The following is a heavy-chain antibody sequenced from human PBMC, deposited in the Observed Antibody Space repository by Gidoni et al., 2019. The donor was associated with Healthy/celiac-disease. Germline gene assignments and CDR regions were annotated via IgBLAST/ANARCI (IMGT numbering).Heavy chain of an antibody. D-gene: IGHD3-22*01. V-gene: IGHV3-48*02. CDR1: GFTFSSYS. CDR3: ASTDSMIVVEKYFQH. J-gene: IGHJ1*01. CDR2: ISSSSSTI. Sequence: EVQLVESGGGLVQPGGSLRLSCAASGFTFSSYSMNWVRQAPGKGLEWVSYISSSSSTIYYADSEKGRFTISRDNAKNSLYLQMNSLRDEDTAVYYCASTDSMIVVEKYFQHWGQGTLVTVSS.